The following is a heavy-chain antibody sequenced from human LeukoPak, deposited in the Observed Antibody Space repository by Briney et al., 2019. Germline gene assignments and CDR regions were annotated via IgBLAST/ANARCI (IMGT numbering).Heavy chain of an antibody. CDR1: GGAFSSYA. CDR3: ARNPRAWGNEWFDP. D-gene: IGHD1-26*01. J-gene: IGHJ5*02. CDR2: TIRVFGTV. V-gene: IGHV1-69*05. Sequence: GASVKVSCKASGGAFSSYAISWVRQAPGQGLEWTGVTIRVFGTVNYAQKFRGRVTITTDESTSTAYMELSSLRSEDTAVYYCARNPRAWGNEWFDPWGQGTLVTVSS.